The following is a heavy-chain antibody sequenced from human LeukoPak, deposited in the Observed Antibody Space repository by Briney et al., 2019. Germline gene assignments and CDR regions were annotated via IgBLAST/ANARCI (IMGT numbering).Heavy chain of an antibody. V-gene: IGHV1-69*13. CDR2: IIPIFGTA. D-gene: IGHD6-19*01. CDR3: AREVGIAVAGPTGAFDY. CDR1: GGTFSSYA. J-gene: IGHJ4*02. Sequence: SVKVSCKASGGTFSSYAISWVRQAPGQGLEWMGGIIPIFGTANYAQKFQGRVTIIADESTSTAYMELSSLRSEDTAVYYCAREVGIAVAGPTGAFDYWGQGTLVTVSS.